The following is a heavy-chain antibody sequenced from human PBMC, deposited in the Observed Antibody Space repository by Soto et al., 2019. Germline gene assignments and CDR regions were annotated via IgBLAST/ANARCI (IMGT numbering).Heavy chain of an antibody. CDR3: AKVVLRFLEWYTGSGAFDI. CDR2: TYYRSKWYN. D-gene: IGHD3-3*01. V-gene: IGHV6-1*01. CDR1: GDSVSSNSAA. Sequence: QSQTLSLTCAISGDSVSSNSAAWNWIRQSPSRGLEWLGRTYYRSKWYNDYAVSVKSRITINPDTSKNQFSLQLNSVTPEDTAVYYCAKVVLRFLEWYTGSGAFDIWGQGTMVTVSS. J-gene: IGHJ3*02.